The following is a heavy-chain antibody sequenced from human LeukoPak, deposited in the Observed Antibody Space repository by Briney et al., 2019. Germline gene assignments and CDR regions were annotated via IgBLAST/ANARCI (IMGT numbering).Heavy chain of an antibody. CDR1: GGSIGSGYY. Sequence: SETLSLTCTVSGGSIGSGYYWAWIRQPPGKGLEWIGSIHHGGTTHYNPSLQSRVTISADTSKNQFALDLRSVTAADTAVYYCTRDIGDFVSDFWGQGTLVTVSS. V-gene: IGHV4-38-2*02. CDR3: TRDIGDFVSDF. CDR2: IHHGGTT. D-gene: IGHD2-21*02. J-gene: IGHJ4*02.